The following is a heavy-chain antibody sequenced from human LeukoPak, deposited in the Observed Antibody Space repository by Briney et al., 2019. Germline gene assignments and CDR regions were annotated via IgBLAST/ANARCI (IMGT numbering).Heavy chain of an antibody. D-gene: IGHD6-13*01. J-gene: IGHJ5*02. V-gene: IGHV4-34*01. CDR2: INHSGST. Sequence: SETLSLTCAVYGGSFSGYYWSWIRQPPGKGLEWIGEINHSGSTNYNPSLKSRVTISVDTSKNQFSLKLSSVTAADTAVYYCARGGIANNWFVPWGQGTLVTVSS. CDR1: GGSFSGYY. CDR3: ARGGIANNWFVP.